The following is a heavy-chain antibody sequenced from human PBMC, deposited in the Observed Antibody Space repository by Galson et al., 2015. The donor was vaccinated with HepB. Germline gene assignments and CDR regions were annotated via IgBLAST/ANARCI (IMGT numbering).Heavy chain of an antibody. CDR3: ARDMDYGSGSYDS. Sequence: SVKVSCKASGSTFTSYGISWVRQAPGQGLEWMGWISVYNGNTNYAQKFQGRVTMTTDTSTSTAYMELRSLRSDDTAVYYCARDMDYGSGSYDSWGQGTLVTVSS. D-gene: IGHD3-10*01. V-gene: IGHV1-18*04. CDR1: GSTFTSYG. J-gene: IGHJ4*02. CDR2: ISVYNGNT.